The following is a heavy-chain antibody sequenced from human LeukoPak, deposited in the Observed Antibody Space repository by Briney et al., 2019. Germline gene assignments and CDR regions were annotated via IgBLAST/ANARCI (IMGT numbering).Heavy chain of an antibody. CDR2: IYHSGST. CDR1: GYSISSGYY. J-gene: IGHJ5*02. V-gene: IGHV4-38-2*01. Sequence: SETLSLTCAVSGYSISSGYYWGWIRQPPGKGLEWIGSIYHSGSTYYNPSLKSRVTISVDTSKNQFSLKLSSVTAADTAVYYCARGGGLQQWLVHNNWFDPWGQGTLVTVSS. D-gene: IGHD6-19*01. CDR3: ARGGGLQQWLVHNNWFDP.